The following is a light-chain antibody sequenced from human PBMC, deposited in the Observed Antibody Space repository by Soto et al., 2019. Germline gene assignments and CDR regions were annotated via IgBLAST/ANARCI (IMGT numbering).Light chain of an antibody. J-gene: IGKJ2*01. CDR3: LQYNSYPHT. Sequence: DVQMTQSPSSLSASVGDRVTIACRASQGIGINLGWYQQKPGQAPKRLIYASSSVQSGVPSRFSGTGSGTQFTLTISGLQPEDFATYYCLQYNSYPHTFGQGTKLEIK. V-gene: IGKV1-17*01. CDR2: ASS. CDR1: QGIGIN.